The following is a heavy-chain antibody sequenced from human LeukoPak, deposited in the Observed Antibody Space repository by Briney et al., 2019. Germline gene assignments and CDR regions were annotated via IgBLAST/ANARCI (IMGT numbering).Heavy chain of an antibody. Sequence: GGSLRLSCAASGFTFSSYWMSWVRQAPGKGLEWVANIRQDGSEKYYVDSVKGRFTISRDNAKNSLYLQMNSLRAEDTAVYYCARVVAAANYYYYYGMDVWGQGTTVTVSS. CDR2: IRQDGSEK. J-gene: IGHJ6*02. CDR1: GFTFSSYW. V-gene: IGHV3-7*01. D-gene: IGHD6-13*01. CDR3: ARVVAAANYYYYYGMDV.